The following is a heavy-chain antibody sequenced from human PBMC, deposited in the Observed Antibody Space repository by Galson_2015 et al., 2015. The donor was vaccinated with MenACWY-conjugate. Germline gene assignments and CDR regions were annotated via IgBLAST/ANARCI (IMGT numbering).Heavy chain of an antibody. Sequence: SVKVSCKAYGYTFSDYYIHWVRQAPGQGLEWMGWNDPSSGGATSAQTFKGWVTMTRDTSNTTAYMDLSRLKSDDTAIYYCARGCNSTLAAHFYHGLNVWGQGTPVAVS. J-gene: IGHJ6*02. V-gene: IGHV1-2*04. D-gene: IGHD2/OR15-2a*01. CDR1: GYTFSDYY. CDR2: NDPSSGGA. CDR3: ARGCNSTLAAHFYHGLNV.